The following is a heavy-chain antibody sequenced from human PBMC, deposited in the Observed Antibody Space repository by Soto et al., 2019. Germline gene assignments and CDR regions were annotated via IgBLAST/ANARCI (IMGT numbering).Heavy chain of an antibody. J-gene: IGHJ6*02. Sequence: EVQLVESGGGLVQPGGSLRLSCAASGFSLSSHSMNWVRQAPGKGLEWISYVSGSSETKYNADSVEGRFTTSRDNAKNLVYLQMNSLRDEDTALYYCARGTSLGYYSYGMDVWGQGTTVTVSS. CDR2: VSGSSETK. D-gene: IGHD3-3*01. V-gene: IGHV3-48*02. CDR3: ARGTSLGYYSYGMDV. CDR1: GFSLSSHS.